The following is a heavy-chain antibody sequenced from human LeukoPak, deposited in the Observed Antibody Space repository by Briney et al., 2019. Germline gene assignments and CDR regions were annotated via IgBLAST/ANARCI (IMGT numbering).Heavy chain of an antibody. D-gene: IGHD2-15*01. V-gene: IGHV3-11*04. J-gene: IGHJ4*02. Sequence: GGSLRLSCAASGFTFSDYYMSWIRQAPGKGLEWVSYISSSGSTIYYADSVKGRFTISRDNAKNSLYLQMNSLRAEDTAVYYCARSTRVLNDYLDYWGQGTLVTVSS. CDR2: ISSSGSTI. CDR3: ARSTRVLNDYLDY. CDR1: GFTFSDYY.